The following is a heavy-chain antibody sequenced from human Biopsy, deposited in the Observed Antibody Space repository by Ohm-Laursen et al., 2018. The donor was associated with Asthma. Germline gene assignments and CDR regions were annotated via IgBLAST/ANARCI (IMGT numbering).Heavy chain of an antibody. D-gene: IGHD1-1*01. V-gene: IGHV4-4*02. CDR2: IYYSGST. CDR1: GDSISSNSW. Sequence: PSQTLSLTCAVSGDSISSNSWWTWVRQSPGRGLEWIGEIYYSGSTNYHPSLKGRVTISVAKSKNQFSLRLTSVTAADTAVYYCARAIGTGHWYFDVWGRGTLVTVSS. CDR3: ARAIGTGHWYFDV. J-gene: IGHJ2*01.